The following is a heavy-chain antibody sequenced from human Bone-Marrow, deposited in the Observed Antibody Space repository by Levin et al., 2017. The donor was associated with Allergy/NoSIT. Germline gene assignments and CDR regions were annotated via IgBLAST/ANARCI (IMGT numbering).Heavy chain of an antibody. Sequence: GESLKISCAASGFTFSSYAMHWVRQAPGKGLEWVAVISYDGSNKYYADSVKGRFTISRDNSKNTLYLQMNSLRAEDTAVYYCAAWTTVTTPVMVDYYYYYGMDVWGQGTTVTVSS. CDR2: ISYDGSNK. CDR1: GFTFSSYA. J-gene: IGHJ6*02. V-gene: IGHV3-30*04. CDR3: AAWTTVTTPVMVDYYYYYGMDV. D-gene: IGHD4-17*01.